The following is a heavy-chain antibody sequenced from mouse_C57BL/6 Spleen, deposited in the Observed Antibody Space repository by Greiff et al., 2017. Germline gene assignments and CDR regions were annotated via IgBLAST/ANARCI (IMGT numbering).Heavy chain of an antibody. V-gene: IGHV5-17*01. Sequence: EVKLMESGGGLVKPGGSLKLSCAASGFTFSDYGMNWVRQAPEKGLEWVAYISSGSSTIYYADTVKGRFTISRDNANNTLFLQMTSLRSEDTAMYYGAPSRAMDYWGQGTSVTVAS. CDR3: APSRAMDY. CDR2: ISSGSSTI. J-gene: IGHJ4*01. D-gene: IGHD3-3*01. CDR1: GFTFSDYG.